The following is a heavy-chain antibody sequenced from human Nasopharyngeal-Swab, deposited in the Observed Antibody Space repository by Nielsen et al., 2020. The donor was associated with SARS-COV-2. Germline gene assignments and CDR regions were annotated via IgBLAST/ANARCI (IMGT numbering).Heavy chain of an antibody. V-gene: IGHV4-39*01. CDR2: IYYSGST. Sequence: WIRQPPGKGLEWIGSIYYSGSTYYNPSLKSRVTISVDTSKNQYSLKLSSVTAADTAVYYCARHEGHEDYFDYWGQGTLVTVSS. J-gene: IGHJ4*02. CDR3: ARHEGHEDYFDY.